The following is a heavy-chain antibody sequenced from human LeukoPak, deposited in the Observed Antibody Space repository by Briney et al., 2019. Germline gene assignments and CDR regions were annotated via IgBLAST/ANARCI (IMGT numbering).Heavy chain of an antibody. CDR1: GFAFSKYA. CDR2: ISAGGGST. V-gene: IGHV3-23*01. Sequence: GGSLRLSCAASGFAFSKYAMSWVRQAPGKGLEWISAISAGGGSTYYADSVKGQFTISRDNPKNTAFLQMNFLGAEDTAVYYCATGRSGWYDYFDYWGQGTLVTVSS. J-gene: IGHJ4*02. D-gene: IGHD6-19*01. CDR3: ATGRSGWYDYFDY.